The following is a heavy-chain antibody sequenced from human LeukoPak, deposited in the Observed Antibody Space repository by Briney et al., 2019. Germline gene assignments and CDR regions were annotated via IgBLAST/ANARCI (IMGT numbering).Heavy chain of an antibody. Sequence: GGSLRLSCAASVFTFYDFGMSWVRRATGKGREGGSGINWSGGGTGYADSVKGRFTISRDSSKNTVSVNVNSVSGGDGSVFYCAKSGYYYDSSGYADYWGQGTLVTVSS. V-gene: IGHV3-20*04. D-gene: IGHD3-22*01. CDR3: AKSGYYYDSSGYADY. J-gene: IGHJ4*02. CDR2: INWSGGGT. CDR1: VFTFYDFG.